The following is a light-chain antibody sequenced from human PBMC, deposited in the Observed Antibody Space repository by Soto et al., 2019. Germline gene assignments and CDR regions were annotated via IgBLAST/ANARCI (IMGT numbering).Light chain of an antibody. Sequence: EIVMTQSPATLSVSPGERATLSCRASQSVRSTYLAWYQQKPGQAPRLLIFGVSIRAAGIPARFSGSGSGTEFTLTISSLQSEDFAVYYCQQYGDWPLTFGGGTKVDIK. CDR3: QQYGDWPLT. CDR1: QSVRSTY. J-gene: IGKJ4*01. CDR2: GVS. V-gene: IGKV3-15*01.